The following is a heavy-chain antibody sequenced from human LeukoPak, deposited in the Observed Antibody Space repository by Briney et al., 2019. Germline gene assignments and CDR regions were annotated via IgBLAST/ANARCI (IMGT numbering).Heavy chain of an antibody. CDR1: GGTFSSYT. D-gene: IGHD3-22*01. V-gene: IGHV1-69*02. Sequence: SVKVSCKASGGTFSSYTISWVRQAPGQGLDWMGRVIPIHGIAKYAQKFQGRVTISAEKSASTAYMELSSLRSEDTAVYYCASTYYYDSSGYYRYDYWGQGTLVTVSS. CDR2: VIPIHGIA. J-gene: IGHJ4*02. CDR3: ASTYYYDSSGYYRYDY.